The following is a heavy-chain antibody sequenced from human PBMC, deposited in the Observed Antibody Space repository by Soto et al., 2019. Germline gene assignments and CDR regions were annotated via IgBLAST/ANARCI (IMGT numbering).Heavy chain of an antibody. V-gene: IGHV3-7*01. CDR2: IKQDGSEK. D-gene: IGHD2-15*01. Sequence: GGSLRLCCAASGFTFSSYWMSWVRQAPGKGLEWVANIKQDGSEKYYVDSVKGRFTISRDNAKNSLYLQMNSLRAEDTAVYYCSREPVVVAATLDYHYYMAVWGKGTTVTVSS. CDR3: SREPVVVAATLDYHYYMAV. J-gene: IGHJ6*03. CDR1: GFTFSSYW.